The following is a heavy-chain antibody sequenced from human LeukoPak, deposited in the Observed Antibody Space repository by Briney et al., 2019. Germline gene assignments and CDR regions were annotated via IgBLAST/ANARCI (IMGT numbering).Heavy chain of an antibody. CDR1: GYTFTNYG. J-gene: IGHJ3*02. V-gene: IGHV1-18*01. Sequence: ASVKVSCKASGYTFTNYGISGVGQAPGQGPEWMGWISTYNGNTNYAQKLQDRVTMTTDTSTSTAYMELRSLRSDDTALYYCARGWELSIWGQGTMVTVSS. D-gene: IGHD3-10*01. CDR3: ARGWELSI. CDR2: ISTYNGNT.